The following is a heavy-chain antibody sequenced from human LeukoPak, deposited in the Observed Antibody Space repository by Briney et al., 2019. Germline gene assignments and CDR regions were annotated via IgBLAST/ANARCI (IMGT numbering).Heavy chain of an antibody. D-gene: IGHD3-16*01. J-gene: IGHJ3*02. CDR1: GYSISSGYY. V-gene: IGHV4-38-2*01. Sequence: PSETLSLTCGVSGYSISSGYYWGWIRQPPGKGLEWIGSIYHSGSTYYHPSLKSRVTISVDTSKNQSSLRLSSVTAADTAVYYCARVGGPFDIWGQGPMVTVSS. CDR2: IYHSGST. CDR3: ARVGGPFDI.